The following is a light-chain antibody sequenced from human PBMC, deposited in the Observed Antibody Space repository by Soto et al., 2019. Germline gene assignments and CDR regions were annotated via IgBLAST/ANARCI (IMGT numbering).Light chain of an antibody. Sequence: EIVLTQSPGTLSLSPGGRATLSCRASQSVSSSYLAWYQQKPGQAPRLLIYGTSSRATGIPDRFSGSGSGTDFTLTISRLEPADFAVYFCQQYGSLFTFGPGTKVDIK. CDR1: QSVSSSY. CDR2: GTS. J-gene: IGKJ3*01. V-gene: IGKV3-20*01. CDR3: QQYGSLFT.